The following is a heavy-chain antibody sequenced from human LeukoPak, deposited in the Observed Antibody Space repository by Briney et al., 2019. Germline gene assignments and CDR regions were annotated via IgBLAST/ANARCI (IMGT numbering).Heavy chain of an antibody. J-gene: IGHJ4*02. D-gene: IGHD5-12*01. CDR3: ARGLRRWLPSYYFDY. CDR1: GGSFSGYY. CDR2: INHSGNT. V-gene: IGHV4-34*01. Sequence: SETLSLTCAVYGGSFSGYYWSWIRQPPGKGLEWIGEINHSGNTNYNPSLKSRVTISVDTSKNQFSLKLSSVTAADTAVYYCARGLRRWLPSYYFDYWGQGTLVTVSS.